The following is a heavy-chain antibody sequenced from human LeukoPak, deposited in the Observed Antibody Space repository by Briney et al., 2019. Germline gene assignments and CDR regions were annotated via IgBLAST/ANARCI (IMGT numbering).Heavy chain of an antibody. CDR3: VREVGRPKTFYFDS. CDR1: GFVFSRDN. J-gene: IGHJ4*02. CDR2: ISETI. Sequence: TGGSLRLSCIASGFVFSRDNMNWVRQAPGKGLGWVAHISETIYYADSVQGRFTISRDNAKNSLYLQMSNLRVDDTAMYYCVREVGRPKTFYFDSWGRGTPVTVSS. D-gene: IGHD3-16*01. V-gene: IGHV3-48*04.